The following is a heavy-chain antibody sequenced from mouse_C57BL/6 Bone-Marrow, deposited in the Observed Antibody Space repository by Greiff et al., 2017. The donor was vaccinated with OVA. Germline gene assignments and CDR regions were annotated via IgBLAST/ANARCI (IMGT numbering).Heavy chain of an antibody. D-gene: IGHD2-4*01. Sequence: VQLQQSGAELVRPGASVTLSCKASGYTFTDYEMHWVKQTPVHGLEWIGAIDPETGGTAYNQKFKGKAILTADKSYSTAYMELRSLTSEDAAVYYCTREDYGNAMDYWGQGTSVTVSS. CDR2: IDPETGGT. CDR1: GYTFTDYE. J-gene: IGHJ4*01. V-gene: IGHV1-15*01. CDR3: TREDYGNAMDY.